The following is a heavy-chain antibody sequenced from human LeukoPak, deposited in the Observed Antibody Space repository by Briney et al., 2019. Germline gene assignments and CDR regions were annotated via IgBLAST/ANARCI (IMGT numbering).Heavy chain of an antibody. CDR3: ARGRGDSSGYYYFDY. J-gene: IGHJ4*02. V-gene: IGHV4-34*01. D-gene: IGHD3-22*01. CDR2: INHSGST. CDR1: GGSFSVYY. Sequence: SETLSLTCAVYGGSFSVYYWSWIRQPPGKGLEWIGEINHSGSTNYNPSLKSRVTISVDTSKNQFSLKLSSVTAADTAVYCCARGRGDSSGYYYFDYWGQGTLVTVSS.